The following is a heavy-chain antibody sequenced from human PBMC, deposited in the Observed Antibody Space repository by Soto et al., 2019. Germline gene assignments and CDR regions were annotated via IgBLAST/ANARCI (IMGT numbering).Heavy chain of an antibody. J-gene: IGHJ5*02. D-gene: IGHD2-21*01. CDR3: ARHGNCGGANCSTGRWFGP. V-gene: IGHV4-59*08. CDR2: IYYSGTT. CDR1: GGSINGYY. Sequence: PSETLSLTCTVSGGSINGYYWSWIRQPPGKGLEWIGYIYYSGTTNYNPALKSRVTISVDTSKNQFSLKLSSVTAADTAVYYCARHGNCGGANCSTGRWFGPWGQGILVTVSS.